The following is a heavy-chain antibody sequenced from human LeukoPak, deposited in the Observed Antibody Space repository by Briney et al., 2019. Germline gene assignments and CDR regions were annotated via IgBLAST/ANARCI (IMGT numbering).Heavy chain of an antibody. CDR1: GFTFSSYG. D-gene: IGHD6-19*01. Sequence: GGSLRLSCAASGFTFSSYGMHWVRQAPGKGLEWVAVIWYDGSNKYYADSVKGRFTISRDNSKNTLYLQMNSLRAGDTAVYYCARRAVAGPFDYWGQGTLVTVSS. J-gene: IGHJ4*02. CDR2: IWYDGSNK. CDR3: ARRAVAGPFDY. V-gene: IGHV3-33*08.